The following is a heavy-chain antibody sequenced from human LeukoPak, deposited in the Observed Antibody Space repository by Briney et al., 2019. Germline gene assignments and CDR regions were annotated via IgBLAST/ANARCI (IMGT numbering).Heavy chain of an antibody. CDR2: INPNSGGT. CDR3: ARSIDSSGYLFDY. D-gene: IGHD3-22*01. Sequence: ASVKVSCKASGYTFTGYYMHWVRQAPGQGLEWMGWINPNSGGTNYAQKFQGRVTMTRDTSISTAYMELSRLRSEDTAVYYCARSIDSSGYLFDYWGQGTLVTVSS. V-gene: IGHV1-2*02. J-gene: IGHJ4*02. CDR1: GYTFTGYY.